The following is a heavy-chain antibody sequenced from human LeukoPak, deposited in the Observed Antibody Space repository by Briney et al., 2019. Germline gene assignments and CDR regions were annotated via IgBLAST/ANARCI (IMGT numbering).Heavy chain of an antibody. CDR2: ISGSADST. D-gene: IGHD6-19*01. CDR3: AKDQNRDSSGCIFDY. J-gene: IGHJ4*02. Sequence: PGGSLRLSCAASGFTFSSYAMSWVRQAPGKGLEWVSAISGSADSTYYADSVKGRFTISRDNTKNTLFLQMNSLRAEDTAVYSCAKDQNRDSSGCIFDYWGQGTLVTISS. CDR1: GFTFSSYA. V-gene: IGHV3-23*01.